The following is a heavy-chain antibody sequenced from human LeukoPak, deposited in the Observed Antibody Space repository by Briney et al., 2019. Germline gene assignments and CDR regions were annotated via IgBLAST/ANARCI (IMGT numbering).Heavy chain of an antibody. J-gene: IGHJ4*02. D-gene: IGHD1-26*01. Sequence: GRFTISRDNAKNSLYLQMNTLRAEDTAVYYYVRDKIVGPTTLDFWGQGTLVTVSS. CDR3: VRDKIVGPTTLDF. V-gene: IGHV3-11*06.